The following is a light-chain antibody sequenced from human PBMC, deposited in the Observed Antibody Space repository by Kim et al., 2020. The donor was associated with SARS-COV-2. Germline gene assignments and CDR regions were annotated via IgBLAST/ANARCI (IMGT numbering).Light chain of an antibody. Sequence: VSQGERATLSGRASQSVSSNLAWYQQKPGQAPRLLIFVASTRATGIPDRFRGSGSGAEFTLSISSLQSEDFALYYCQQYNSWPQTFGQGTKVDIK. CDR2: VAS. CDR1: QSVSSN. CDR3: QQYNSWPQT. J-gene: IGKJ1*01. V-gene: IGKV3-15*01.